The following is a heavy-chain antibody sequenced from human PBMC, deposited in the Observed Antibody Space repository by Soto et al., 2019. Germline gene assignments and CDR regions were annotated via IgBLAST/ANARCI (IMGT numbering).Heavy chain of an antibody. V-gene: IGHV3-9*01. Sequence: GGSLRLSCAASGFTFDDYAMHWVRQAPGKGLEWVSGISWNSGSIGYADSVKGRFTISRDNAKNSLYLQMNSLRAEDTALYYCAKTRCTSCYDIYYFDYWGQGTLVTVSS. D-gene: IGHD2-2*01. J-gene: IGHJ4*02. CDR2: ISWNSGSI. CDR3: AKTRCTSCYDIYYFDY. CDR1: GFTFDDYA.